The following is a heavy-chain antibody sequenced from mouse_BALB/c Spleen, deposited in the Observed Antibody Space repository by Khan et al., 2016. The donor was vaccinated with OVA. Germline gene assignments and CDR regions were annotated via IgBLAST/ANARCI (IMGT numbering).Heavy chain of an antibody. V-gene: IGHV5-6*01. J-gene: IGHJ3*01. Sequence: EVELVESGGDLVKPGGSLKLSCAASGFTFSSYSMSWVRQTPDKRLEWVATISSAGDYTYYPYSVKGRFTIPRDNAKNTLYLQMSSLKSEDTDMYYCASHLTGSFAYWGQGTLVTVSA. CDR1: GFTFSSYS. CDR2: ISSAGDYT. CDR3: ASHLTGSFAY. D-gene: IGHD4-1*01.